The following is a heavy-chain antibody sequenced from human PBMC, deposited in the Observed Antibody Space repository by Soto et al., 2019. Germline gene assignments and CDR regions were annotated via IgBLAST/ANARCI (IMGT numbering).Heavy chain of an antibody. CDR3: ARGYDFVWGSYRSDAFDI. CDR1: GYTFTNNA. V-gene: IGHV1-3*01. Sequence: VQLVQSGAEVKKPGASVKVSCKASGYTFTNNAIHWVRQAPGQRLEWLGWLNAGNSNREYSQKFQGRSIMTKDTSASTAYMELSSLISEDTAVYYCARGYDFVWGSYRSDAFDIWGQGTMVTVSS. J-gene: IGHJ3*02. D-gene: IGHD3-16*02. CDR2: LNAGNSNR.